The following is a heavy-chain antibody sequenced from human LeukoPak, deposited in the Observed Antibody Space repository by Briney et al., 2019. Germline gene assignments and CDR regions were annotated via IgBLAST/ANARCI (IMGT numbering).Heavy chain of an antibody. CDR2: ISSNGTTI. V-gene: IGHV3-48*03. D-gene: IGHD6-19*01. CDR1: GFTFISYE. J-gene: IGHJ4*02. CDR3: ARDHNSGWYYFVC. Sequence: PGGSLRLSCAASGFTFISYEMNWVRRAPGKGLEWVSYISSNGTTIYYADSVKGRFTISRDNAKNSLYLQMNSLRAEDTAVYYCARDHNSGWYYFVCWGQGTLVTVSS.